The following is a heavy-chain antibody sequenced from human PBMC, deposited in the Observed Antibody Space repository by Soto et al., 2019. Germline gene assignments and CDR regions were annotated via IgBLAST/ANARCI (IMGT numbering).Heavy chain of an antibody. V-gene: IGHV4-61*01. J-gene: IGHJ4*02. CDR3: ARDAWGYDPSY. D-gene: IGHD3-3*01. CDR2: IYYSGST. CDR1: GGSVSSGSYY. Sequence: QVQLQESGPGLVKPSETLSLTCTVSGGSVSSGSYYWSWIRQPPGKGLEWIGYIYYSGSTNYNPSLKRRVTISVDTSKNQFSLKLSSVTAADTAVYYCARDAWGYDPSYWGQGTLVTVSS.